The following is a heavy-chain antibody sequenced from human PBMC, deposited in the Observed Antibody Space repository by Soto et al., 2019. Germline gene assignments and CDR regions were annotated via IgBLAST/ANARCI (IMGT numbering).Heavy chain of an antibody. Sequence: PGGSLRLSCAASGFTFSSYAMSWVRQAQGKGLEWVSAISGSGSSTYYADSVKGRFAISRDNSKNTLYLQMNSLRAEDTAVYYCAKLWFGELTQYYYYGMDVWGQGTTVTVSS. CDR3: AKLWFGELTQYYYYGMDV. V-gene: IGHV3-23*01. CDR2: ISGSGSST. CDR1: GFTFSSYA. J-gene: IGHJ6*02. D-gene: IGHD3-10*01.